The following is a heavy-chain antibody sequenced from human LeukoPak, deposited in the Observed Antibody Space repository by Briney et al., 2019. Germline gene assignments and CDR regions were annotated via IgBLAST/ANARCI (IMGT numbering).Heavy chain of an antibody. CDR2: IIPIFGSA. CDR1: GYTFTGYY. CDR3: ARNGFGELKNWFDP. Sequence: SVKVSCKASGYTFTGYYMHWVRQAPGQGLEWMGGIIPIFGSANYAQKFQGRVTITADESTSTAYMELSSLRSEDTAVYYCARNGFGELKNWFDPWGQGTLVTVSS. J-gene: IGHJ5*02. D-gene: IGHD3-10*01. V-gene: IGHV1-69*13.